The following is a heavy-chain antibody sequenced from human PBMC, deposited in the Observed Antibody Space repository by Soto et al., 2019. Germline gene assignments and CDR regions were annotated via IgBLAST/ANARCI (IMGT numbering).Heavy chain of an antibody. V-gene: IGHV1-8*01. CDR1: GYTFTSYY. J-gene: IGHJ6*02. D-gene: IGHD3-3*01. CDR3: ARGLEYYDFWSGYKRPLWGYYYYGMDV. Sequence: QVQLVQSGAEVKKPGASVKVSCKASGYTFTSYYINWVLQATGQGLEWMGLMNPNSGNTGYAQKFQGRVTMTRNTSISTAYMELRSLRSEYTAVYYCARGLEYYDFWSGYKRPLWGYYYYGMDVWGQGTTVTVSS. CDR2: MNPNSGNT.